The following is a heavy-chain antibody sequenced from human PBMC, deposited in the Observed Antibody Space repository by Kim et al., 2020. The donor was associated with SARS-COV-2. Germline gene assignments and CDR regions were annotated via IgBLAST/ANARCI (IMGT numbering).Heavy chain of an antibody. V-gene: IGHV3-30*18. CDR3: VKDQSEAIEGGGYYNFYYGMDV. J-gene: IGHJ6*02. CDR1: RFTFSSYG. CDR2: ISYDGRNK. D-gene: IGHD1-26*01. Sequence: GGSLRLSCAASRFTFSSYGMHWVRQAPGKGLEWVAVISYDGRNKYYTDSVKGRFTLSRDNSKNTLYLQMNSLRPEDTAIYYCVKDQSEAIEGGGYYNFYYGMDVWGQGTTVTVSS.